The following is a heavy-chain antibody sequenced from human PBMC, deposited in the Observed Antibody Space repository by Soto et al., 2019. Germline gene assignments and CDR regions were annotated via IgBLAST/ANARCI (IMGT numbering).Heavy chain of an antibody. CDR1: GFTFSSYW. D-gene: IGHD5-18*01. CDR2: IKQDGSEK. V-gene: IGHV3-7*03. J-gene: IGHJ4*02. Sequence: EVQLVESGGGLVQPGGSLRLSCAASGFTFSSYWMSWVRQAPGKGLEWVANIKQDGSEKYYVDSVKGRFTISRDNAKNSLYLQMNSLRAEDTAVYYCARCGYGYWVYFDYWGQGTLVTVSS. CDR3: ARCGYGYWVYFDY.